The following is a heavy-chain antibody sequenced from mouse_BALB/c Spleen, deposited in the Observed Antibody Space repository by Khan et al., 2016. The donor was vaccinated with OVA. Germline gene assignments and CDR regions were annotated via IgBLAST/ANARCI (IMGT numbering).Heavy chain of an antibody. V-gene: IGHV5-6*01. CDR2: ISSDGTYT. Sequence: EVELVESGGDLVKPGGSLKLSCAASGFTFSAYGMSWVRQTPDKRLEWVATISSDGTYTYYPDSVRGRFTISRDNAKKTMYLQMSSLKSGDTAMYFWASHLTGSFAYWGQGTLVTVS. J-gene: IGHJ3*01. CDR1: GFTFSAYG. CDR3: ASHLTGSFAY. D-gene: IGHD4-1*01.